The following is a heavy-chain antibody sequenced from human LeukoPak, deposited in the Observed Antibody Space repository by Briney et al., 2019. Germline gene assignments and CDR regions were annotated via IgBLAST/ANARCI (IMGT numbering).Heavy chain of an antibody. D-gene: IGHD4-17*01. CDR1: GVSISSSSYY. CDR3: ARESVTGGY. J-gene: IGHJ4*02. Sequence: PSETLSLTCTVSGVSISSSSYYWGWIRQPPGKGLEWIGSIYYSGSTYYNPSLKSRVTISVDTSKNQFSLKLSSVTAADTAVYYCARESVTGGYWGQGTLVTVSS. V-gene: IGHV4-39*07. CDR2: IYYSGST.